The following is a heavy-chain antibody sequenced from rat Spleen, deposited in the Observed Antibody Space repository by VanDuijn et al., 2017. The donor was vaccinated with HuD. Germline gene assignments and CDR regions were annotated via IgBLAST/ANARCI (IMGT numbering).Heavy chain of an antibody. CDR1: GFSFRDYA. V-gene: IGHV5-7*01. CDR2: IIYDGSKT. D-gene: IGHD1-12*03. CDR3: GRHAYYDGYYHWYFDL. J-gene: IGHJ1*01. Sequence: EVQLAESGGGLVQPGRSLKLSCTASGFSFRDYAMAWVRQAPKKGLEWVATIIYDGSKTYYRDSVKGRFTITRENAKSTLYLQMDSLRSEDTATYYCGRHAYYDGYYHWYFDLWGPGTMVTVSS.